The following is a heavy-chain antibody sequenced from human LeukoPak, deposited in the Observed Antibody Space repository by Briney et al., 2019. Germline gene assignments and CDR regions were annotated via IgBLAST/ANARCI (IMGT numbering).Heavy chain of an antibody. D-gene: IGHD1-1*01. CDR3: ARIKWNAVSFDY. CDR1: GFTLNTYE. Sequence: GGSLRLSCVASGFTLNTYEMNRVRQAPGRGLEWLSYISSVAATIYYADSVKGRFTISRDSAKNSLSLQMNSLRAEDTAVYYCARIKWNAVSFDYWGQGILVTVSS. J-gene: IGHJ4*02. CDR2: ISSVAATI. V-gene: IGHV3-48*03.